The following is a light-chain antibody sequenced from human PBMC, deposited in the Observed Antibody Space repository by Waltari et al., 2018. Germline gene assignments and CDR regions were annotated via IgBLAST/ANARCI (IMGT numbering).Light chain of an antibody. V-gene: IGKV2-28*01. CDR3: MQAQQTPT. J-gene: IGKJ3*01. CDR2: MVT. Sequence: EIVMTQSPLSLPVTPGEPASISCRSSQSLLDSNGDTSLDWYLQKPGQSPQLLLYMVTLRASGVPYRCSGSGSGTDFTLRISRVEAEDVGLYYCMQAQQTPTFGPGTKVDIK. CDR1: QSLLDSNGDTS.